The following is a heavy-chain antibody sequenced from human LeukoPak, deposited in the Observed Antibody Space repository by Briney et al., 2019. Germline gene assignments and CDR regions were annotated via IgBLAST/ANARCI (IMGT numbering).Heavy chain of an antibody. Sequence: ASVKVSCKASGYTFTSYDINWVRQATGQRLERMGWMNPNSGNTGYAQKFPGRVTMTRNTSISTAYMELSSLRSEDTAVYYCARGYRGSIAARPGRYYYYYMDVWGKGTTVTVSS. J-gene: IGHJ6*03. CDR2: MNPNSGNT. CDR3: ARGYRGSIAARPGRYYYYYMDV. CDR1: GYTFTSYD. D-gene: IGHD6-6*01. V-gene: IGHV1-8*01.